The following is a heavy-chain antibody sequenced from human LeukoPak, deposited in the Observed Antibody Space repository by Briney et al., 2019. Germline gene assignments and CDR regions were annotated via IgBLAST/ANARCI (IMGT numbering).Heavy chain of an antibody. Sequence: PGGSQRLSCAASGFTFSSYAMSWVRQAPGKGLEWVSAISGSGGSTYYADSVKGRFTISRDISKNTLYLQMNSLRAEDTAVYYCAKVLSGSYSYYFDYWGQGTLVTVSS. J-gene: IGHJ4*02. CDR3: AKVLSGSYSYYFDY. CDR2: ISGSGGST. D-gene: IGHD1-26*01. V-gene: IGHV3-23*01. CDR1: GFTFSSYA.